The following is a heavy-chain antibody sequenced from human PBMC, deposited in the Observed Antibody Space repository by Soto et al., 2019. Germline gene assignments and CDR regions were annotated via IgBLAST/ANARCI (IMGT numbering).Heavy chain of an antibody. V-gene: IGHV3-64D*06. Sequence: GGSLRLSCSASGFTFSSYAMHWVRQAPGKGLEYVSAISSNGGSTYYADSVKGRFTISRDNSKNTMYLQMSSLRAEDTAVYYCVKDPHYDILTGYPMDVWGQGTTVTVSS. J-gene: IGHJ6*02. D-gene: IGHD3-9*01. CDR2: ISSNGGST. CDR1: GFTFSSYA. CDR3: VKDPHYDILTGYPMDV.